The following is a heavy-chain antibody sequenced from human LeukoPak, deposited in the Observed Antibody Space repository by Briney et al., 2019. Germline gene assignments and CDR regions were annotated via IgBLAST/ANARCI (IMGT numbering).Heavy chain of an antibody. J-gene: IGHJ4*02. Sequence: GGSLRLSCAASGFTFSIYGMHWVRQAPGKGLEWVAVMSYDGSNKYYADSVKGRFTISRGNSKNTLYLQMNSLRTEDTAVYYCANSHTSSWYYCNHWGQGTLVTVSS. CDR1: GFTFSIYG. CDR3: ANSHTSSWYYCNH. D-gene: IGHD6-13*01. V-gene: IGHV3-30*18. CDR2: MSYDGSNK.